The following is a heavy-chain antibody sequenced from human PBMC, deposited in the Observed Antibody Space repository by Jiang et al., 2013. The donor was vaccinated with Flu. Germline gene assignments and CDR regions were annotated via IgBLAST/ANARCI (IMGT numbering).Heavy chain of an antibody. D-gene: IGHD4-17*01. CDR3: ATSRTVTTNYWYFDL. Sequence: WMGGFDPEDGETIYAQKFQGRVTMTEDTSTDTAYMELSSLRSEDTAVYYCATSRTVTTNYWYFDLWGRGTLVTVSS. CDR2: FDPEDGET. J-gene: IGHJ2*01. V-gene: IGHV1-24*01.